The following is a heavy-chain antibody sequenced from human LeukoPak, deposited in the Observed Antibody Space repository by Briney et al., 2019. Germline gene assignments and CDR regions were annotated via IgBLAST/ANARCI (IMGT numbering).Heavy chain of an antibody. CDR2: ISYDGSNK. J-gene: IGHJ4*02. V-gene: IGHV3-30*18. D-gene: IGHD3-22*01. CDR3: AKDAYDSSGYLDY. Sequence: GRSLRLSCAASGFTFSSYGMHWVRQAPGKGLERVAVISYDGSNKYYADSVKGRFTISRDNSKNTLYLQMNSLRAEDTAVYYCAKDAYDSSGYLDYWGQGTLVTVSS. CDR1: GFTFSSYG.